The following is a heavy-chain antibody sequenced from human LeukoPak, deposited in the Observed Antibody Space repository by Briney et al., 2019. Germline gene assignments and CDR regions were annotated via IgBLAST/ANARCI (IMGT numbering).Heavy chain of an antibody. Sequence: GGSLRLSCAAPGFTFSNYGMNWVRQAPGKGLEWGSPISGSGGSTYYADSVKGRFTISRDNSKNTLYLQMNSLRAEDTAVYYCARVILTGYYFPDAFDIWGQGTMVTVSS. J-gene: IGHJ3*02. D-gene: IGHD3-9*01. CDR1: GFTFSNYG. V-gene: IGHV3-23*01. CDR3: ARVILTGYYFPDAFDI. CDR2: ISGSGGST.